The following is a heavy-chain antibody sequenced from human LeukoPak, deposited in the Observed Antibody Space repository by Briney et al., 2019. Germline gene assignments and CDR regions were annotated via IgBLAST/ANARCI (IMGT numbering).Heavy chain of an antibody. CDR1: GITFSNYN. Sequence: GGSLRLSCAASGITFSNYNMNWVRQAPGKGLEWVSSISSSSRYIYYADSVKGRFTISRDHAKNSLYLQMNSLRAEDTAVYYCARDEGTAMDTALDYWGQGTLVTVSS. D-gene: IGHD5-18*01. CDR3: ARDEGTAMDTALDY. CDR2: ISSSSRYI. J-gene: IGHJ4*02. V-gene: IGHV3-21*06.